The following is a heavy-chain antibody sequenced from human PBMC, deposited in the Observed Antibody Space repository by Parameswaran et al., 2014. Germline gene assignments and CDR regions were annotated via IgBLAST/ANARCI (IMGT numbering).Heavy chain of an antibody. CDR3: ASDGATYRDGSQFRYYYYGMDV. D-gene: IGHD5-24*01. J-gene: IGHJ6*02. V-gene: IGHV1-69*01. Sequence: RLVRQAPGQGLEWMGGIIPIFGTANYAQKFQGRVTITADESTSTAYMELSSLRSEDTAVYYCASDGATYRDGSQFRYYYYGMDVWGQGTTVTVSS. CDR2: IIPIFGTA.